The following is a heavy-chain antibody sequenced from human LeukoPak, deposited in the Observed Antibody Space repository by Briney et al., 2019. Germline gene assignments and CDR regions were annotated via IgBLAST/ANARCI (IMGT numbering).Heavy chain of an antibody. CDR3: ARDPGLMVYAISSTAYYFDY. J-gene: IGHJ4*02. Sequence: SVKVSCKASGYTFTGSYLHWVRQAPGHRLEWMGWINPDSGGTNIAHNLQGRVTMTRDTSISTAYMELSTLRSDDTAMYFCARDPGLMVYAISSTAYYFDYWGQGTLVTVSS. V-gene: IGHV1-2*02. CDR2: INPDSGGT. D-gene: IGHD2-8*02. CDR1: GYTFTGSY.